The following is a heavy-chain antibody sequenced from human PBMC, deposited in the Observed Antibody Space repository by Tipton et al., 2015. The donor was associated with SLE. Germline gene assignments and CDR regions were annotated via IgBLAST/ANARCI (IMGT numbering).Heavy chain of an antibody. CDR2: NSAYNGNT. CDR1: GYTFTSYG. J-gene: IGHJ5*02. CDR3: ARDRPYYYDSSGYLNWFDP. Sequence: VQLVQSGAEVKKPGASVKVSCKASGYTFTSYGISWVRQAPGQGLEWMGWNSAYNGNTNYAQKLQGRVTMTTDTSTSTAYMELRSLRSDDTAVYYCARDRPYYYDSSGYLNWFDPWGQGTLVTVSS. V-gene: IGHV1-18*01. D-gene: IGHD3-22*01.